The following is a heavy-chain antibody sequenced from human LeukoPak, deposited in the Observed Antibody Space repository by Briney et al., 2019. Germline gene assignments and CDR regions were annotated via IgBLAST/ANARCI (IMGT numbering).Heavy chain of an antibody. CDR1: GFTFSSYA. J-gene: IGHJ4*02. CDR3: TTYYYDSSALGPADY. Sequence: GGSLRLSCAASGFTFSSYAMIWVRQAPGKGLEWVSAISGSGGSTYYADSVKGRFTISRDNSKNTLYLQMNSLRAEDTAVYYRTTYYYDSSALGPADYWGQGTLVTVSS. D-gene: IGHD3-22*01. CDR2: ISGSGGST. V-gene: IGHV3-23*01.